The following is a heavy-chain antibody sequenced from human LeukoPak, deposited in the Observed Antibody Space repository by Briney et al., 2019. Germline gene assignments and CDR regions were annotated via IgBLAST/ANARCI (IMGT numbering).Heavy chain of an antibody. Sequence: GSSVKVSCKASGGTFSSYAISWVRQAPGQGLEWMGGVIPIFGTANYAQKFQGRVTITADKSTSTAYMELSSLRSEDTAVYYCARTPDYGDYHYYYGMDVWGKGTTVTVSS. J-gene: IGHJ6*04. V-gene: IGHV1-69*06. CDR3: ARTPDYGDYHYYYGMDV. CDR1: GGTFSSYA. CDR2: VIPIFGTA. D-gene: IGHD4-17*01.